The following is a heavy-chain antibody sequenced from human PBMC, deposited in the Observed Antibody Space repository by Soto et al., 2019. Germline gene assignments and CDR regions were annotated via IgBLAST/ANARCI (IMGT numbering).Heavy chain of an antibody. CDR1: GGTFSSYA. V-gene: IGHV1-69*06. CDR3: ARGSSQVVVVPAARYYYGMDV. D-gene: IGHD2-2*01. J-gene: IGHJ6*02. Sequence: SVKVSCKASGGTFSSYAISWVRQAPGQGLEWMGGIIPIFVTANYAQKFQGRVTITADKSTSTAYMELSSLRSEDTAVYYCARGSSQVVVVPAARYYYGMDVWGQGTTVTVSS. CDR2: IIPIFVTA.